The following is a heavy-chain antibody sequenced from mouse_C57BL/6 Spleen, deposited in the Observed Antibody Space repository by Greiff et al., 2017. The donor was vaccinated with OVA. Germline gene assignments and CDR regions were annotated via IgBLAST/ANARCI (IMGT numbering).Heavy chain of an antibody. CDR2: ISSGSSTI. D-gene: IGHD1-1*01. CDR3: ARPDYYGNLAY. Sequence: EVKLVESGGGLVKPGGSLKLSCAASGFTFSDYGMHWVRQAPEKGLEWVAYISSGSSTIYYADTVKGRFTISRDNTKNTLFLQMTSLRSEDTAMYYCARPDYYGNLAYWGQGTLVTVSA. J-gene: IGHJ3*01. CDR1: GFTFSDYG. V-gene: IGHV5-17*01.